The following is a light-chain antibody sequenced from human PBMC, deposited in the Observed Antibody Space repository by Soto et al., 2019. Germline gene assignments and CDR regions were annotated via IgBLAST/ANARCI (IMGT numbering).Light chain of an antibody. CDR2: EVT. Sequence: QSALTQPASVSGSLGQSITISCTGASSDVGGYNYVSWYQQHPGKAPKLMIYEVTNRPSGVSDRFSGSKSGNTASLTISGLQAEDEAYYYCISYTGSTTLVVFGGGTKLTVL. CDR1: SSDVGGYNY. V-gene: IGLV2-14*01. CDR3: ISYTGSTTLVV. J-gene: IGLJ2*01.